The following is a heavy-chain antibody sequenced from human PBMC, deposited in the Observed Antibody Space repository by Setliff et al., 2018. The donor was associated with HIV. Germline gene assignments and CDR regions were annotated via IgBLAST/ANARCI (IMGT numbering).Heavy chain of an antibody. D-gene: IGHD5-18*01. CDR3: AIDPGADGFPSGYAFDI. CDR1: GGTFSSYA. J-gene: IGHJ3*02. CDR2: IIPIFGTA. V-gene: IGHV1-69*13. Sequence: SVMVSCKASGGTFSSYAISWVRQAPGQGLEWMGGIIPIFGTANYAQKFQGRVTITADESTSTAYMELSSLRNEDTAVYYCAIDPGADGFPSGYAFDIWGQGTMVTVSS.